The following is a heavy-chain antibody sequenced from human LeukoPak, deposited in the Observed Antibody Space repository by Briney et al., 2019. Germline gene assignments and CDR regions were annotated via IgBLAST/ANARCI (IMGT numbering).Heavy chain of an antibody. D-gene: IGHD4-17*01. CDR3: AKDRTETTVTIDY. CDR1: GFTFSSYS. CDR2: ISGSDGNT. Sequence: GGSLRLSCEASGFTFSSYSMTWVRQAPGKGLEWVSAISGSDGNTYYADSAKGRFTISRDNSKNTLYLQLSSLRAEDTAVYYCAKDRTETTVTIDYWGQGTLVTVSS. J-gene: IGHJ4*02. V-gene: IGHV3-23*01.